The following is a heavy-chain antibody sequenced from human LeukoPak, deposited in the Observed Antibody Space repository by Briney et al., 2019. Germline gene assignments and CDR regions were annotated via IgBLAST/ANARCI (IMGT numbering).Heavy chain of an antibody. CDR2: INPNSGGT. V-gene: IGHV1-2*04. CDR1: GYTFTGYY. D-gene: IGHD2-21*01. Sequence: ASVKVSCKASGYTFTGYYMHWVRQAPGQGLEWMGWINPNSGGTNYAQKFQGWVTMTRDTSISTAYMELSSLRSEDTAVYYCARENSRLEGNWFDPWGQGTLVTVSS. J-gene: IGHJ5*02. CDR3: ARENSRLEGNWFDP.